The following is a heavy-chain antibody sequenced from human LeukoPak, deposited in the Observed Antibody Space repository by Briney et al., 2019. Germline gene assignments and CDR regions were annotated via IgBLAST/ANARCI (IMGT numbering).Heavy chain of an antibody. CDR2: MNPNSGNT. V-gene: IGHV1-8*01. Sequence: ASVKVSCKASGYTFTSYDINWVRQATGQGLEWMGWMNPNSGNTGYAQKFQGRVTMTRNTSISTAYMELSSLRSEDTAVYYCARALGRAPSMVRGVRNYGMDVGGEGTTVTVSS. J-gene: IGHJ6*04. CDR3: ARALGRAPSMVRGVRNYGMDV. CDR1: GYTFTSYD. D-gene: IGHD3-10*01.